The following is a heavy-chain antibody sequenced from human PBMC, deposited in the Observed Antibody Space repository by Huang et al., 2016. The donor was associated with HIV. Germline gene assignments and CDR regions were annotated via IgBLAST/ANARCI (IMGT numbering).Heavy chain of an antibody. CDR3: VRELYCGSACFHNTFDV. Sequence: QVQLQQWGAGLLKPSETLSVTCAVYGGSLSDYSWGWIRQPPGKGLEWVGEVHQKGDTNYNPSLKSRVTMSVDTSKNQISLRLSSVTAADTAIYFCVRELYCGSACFHNTFDVWGQGTNVIVSS. CDR2: VHQKGDT. J-gene: IGHJ3*01. CDR1: GGSLSDYS. D-gene: IGHD2-21*01. V-gene: IGHV4-34*01.